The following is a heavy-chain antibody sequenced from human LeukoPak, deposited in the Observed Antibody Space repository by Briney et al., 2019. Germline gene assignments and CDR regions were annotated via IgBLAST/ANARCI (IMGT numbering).Heavy chain of an antibody. D-gene: IGHD2-15*01. Sequence: GGSLRLSCAASGFTFSNAWMSWVRQAPGRGLELVGRIKSETDGGTTDYAAPVKGRFTISRDDSKNTLSLQMNSLKTEDTAVYYCTTDPRGPYCSGGSCYSATFDYWGQGTLVTVSS. CDR1: GFTFSNAW. V-gene: IGHV3-15*01. J-gene: IGHJ4*02. CDR2: IKSETDGGTT. CDR3: TTDPRGPYCSGGSCYSATFDY.